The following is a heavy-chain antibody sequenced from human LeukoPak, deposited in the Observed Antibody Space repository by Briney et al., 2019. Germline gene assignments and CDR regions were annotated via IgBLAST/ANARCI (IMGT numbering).Heavy chain of an antibody. Sequence: ASXXXXXXAXXXXFTXYYMHXVRQAPGQGLEWMGIINPSGGSTSYAQKFQGRVTMTRDTSTSTVYMELSSLRSEDTAVYYCAREVGSEYYFDYRGQGTLVTVSS. CDR1: XXXFTXYY. J-gene: IGHJ4*02. D-gene: IGHD3-10*01. CDR3: AREVGSEYYFDY. V-gene: IGHV1-46*01. CDR2: INPSGGST.